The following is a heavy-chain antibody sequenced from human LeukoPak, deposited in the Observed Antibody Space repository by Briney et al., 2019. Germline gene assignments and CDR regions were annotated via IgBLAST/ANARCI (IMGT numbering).Heavy chain of an antibody. D-gene: IGHD7-27*01. CDR1: GYTFTSYD. CDR3: ARGRPNWGYDY. V-gene: IGHV1-8*01. Sequence: GASVKVSCKASGYTFTSYDFNWVRQATGQRPEWMGWMSPNSGDTGYAQKFQDRVTMTRNTSISTAYMELSSLRSDDTAVYYCARGRPNWGYDYWGPGTLVTVSS. CDR2: MSPNSGDT. J-gene: IGHJ4*02.